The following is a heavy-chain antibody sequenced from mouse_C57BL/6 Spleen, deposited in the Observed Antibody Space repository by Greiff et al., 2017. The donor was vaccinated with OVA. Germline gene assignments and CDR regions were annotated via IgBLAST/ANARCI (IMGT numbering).Heavy chain of an antibody. CDR1: GYTFTDYY. V-gene: IGHV1-76*01. CDR3: ARDEDSNYRGGFAY. D-gene: IGHD2-5*01. Sequence: VQLVESGAELVRPGASVKLSCKASGYTFTDYYINWVKQRPGQGLEWIARIYPGSGNTYYNEKFKGKATLTAEKSSSTAYMQLSSLTSEDSAVYFCARDEDSNYRGGFAYWGQGTLVTVSA. CDR2: IYPGSGNT. J-gene: IGHJ3*01.